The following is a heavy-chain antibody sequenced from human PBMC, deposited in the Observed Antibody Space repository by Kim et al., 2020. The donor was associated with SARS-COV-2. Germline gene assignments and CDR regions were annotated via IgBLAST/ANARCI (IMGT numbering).Heavy chain of an antibody. CDR3: ARRVVAAIWTWLDL. CDR2: IYPGDSDV. J-gene: IGHJ5*02. Sequence: GESLQISCVASGYNFSNSWLGWVRQMPGKGLEWMGSIYPGDSDVRYSRSFQGLVTITADKSIKTAYLQWKNLRASDTAIYYCARRVVAAIWTWLDLWGQGTLVTVSS. D-gene: IGHD2-15*01. V-gene: IGHV5-51*01. CDR1: GYNFSNSW.